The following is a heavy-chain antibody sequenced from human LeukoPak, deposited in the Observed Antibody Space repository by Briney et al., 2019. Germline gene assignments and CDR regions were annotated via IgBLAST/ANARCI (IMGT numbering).Heavy chain of an antibody. CDR2: ISSSSTTI. Sequence: GGSLSLSCAGSGFIFSSFSMNWVRQAPGKGLEWVSYISSSSTTIYYADSVKGRFTISRDNAKKSLYLQMNSLRVEDTAVYYCSGEDTEYSSSGLGVWGKGTTVTVSS. J-gene: IGHJ6*04. CDR1: GFIFSSFS. CDR3: SGEDTEYSSSGLGV. V-gene: IGHV3-48*01. D-gene: IGHD6-6*01.